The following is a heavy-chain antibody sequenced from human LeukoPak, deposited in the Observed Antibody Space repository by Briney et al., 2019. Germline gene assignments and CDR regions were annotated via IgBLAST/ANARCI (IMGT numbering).Heavy chain of an antibody. J-gene: IGHJ4*02. Sequence: PGRSLRLSCAASGFTFSSYGMHWVRQALGKGLEWVAVISYDGSNKYYADSVKGRFTISRDNSKNTLYLQMNSLRAEDTAVYYCAKAIGRQWLTRGLFDYWGQGTLVTVSS. CDR1: GFTFSSYG. D-gene: IGHD3-22*01. V-gene: IGHV3-30*18. CDR2: ISYDGSNK. CDR3: AKAIGRQWLTRGLFDY.